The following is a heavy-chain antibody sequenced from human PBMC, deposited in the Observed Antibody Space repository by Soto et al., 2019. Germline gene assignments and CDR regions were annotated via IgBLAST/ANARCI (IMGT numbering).Heavy chain of an antibody. CDR3: AKDGGSSWSLDY. D-gene: IGHD6-13*01. CDR2: ISGSGDTT. Sequence: GGSLRLSCAASGFTFSSYVMSWVRQAPGKGLEWVSAISGSGDTTYYADSVKGRFTISRDNSKNTLYLQMNSLRAEDTAVYYCAKDGGSSWSLDYWGQGTLVTVSS. CDR1: GFTFSSYV. J-gene: IGHJ4*02. V-gene: IGHV3-23*01.